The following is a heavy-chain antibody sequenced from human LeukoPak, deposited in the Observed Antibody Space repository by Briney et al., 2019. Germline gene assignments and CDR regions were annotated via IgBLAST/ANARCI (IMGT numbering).Heavy chain of an antibody. CDR2: ISYDGSNK. Sequence: GGSLRLSCAASGFTFSSYAMHWVRQAPGKGLEWVAVISYDGSNKYYADSVKGRFTISRDNSKNTLYLQMSSLTAADTAVYYCAKDRSIGTYYTFDHWGQGTLVIVSS. J-gene: IGHJ4*02. CDR3: AKDRSIGTYYTFDH. CDR1: GFTFSSYA. V-gene: IGHV3-30*04. D-gene: IGHD1-26*01.